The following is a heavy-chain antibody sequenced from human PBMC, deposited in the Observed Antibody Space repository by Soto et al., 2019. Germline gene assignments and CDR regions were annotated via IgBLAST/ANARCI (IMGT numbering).Heavy chain of an antibody. D-gene: IGHD5-18*01. J-gene: IGHJ4*02. Sequence: ASVKVSCKASGYTFTSYAMHWVRQAPGQRLEWMGWINAGNGNTKYSQKFQGRVTITRDTSASTAYMELSSLRSEDTAVYYCARSPIQLWYPFDYWGQGTLVTVSS. CDR3: ARSPIQLWYPFDY. CDR2: INAGNGNT. V-gene: IGHV1-3*01. CDR1: GYTFTSYA.